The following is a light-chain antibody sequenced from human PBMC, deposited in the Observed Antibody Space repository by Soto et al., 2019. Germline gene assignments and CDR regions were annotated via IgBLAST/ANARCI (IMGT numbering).Light chain of an antibody. CDR3: QHYNSYSEA. CDR2: KAS. J-gene: IGKJ1*01. V-gene: IGKV1-5*03. Sequence: DIQLTQSPSPLSGSVGDRVTITCRASQTTSSWLAWYQQKPGKAPKLLIYKASTLKSGVPSRFSGSGSGTEFTLTISSLQPDDFATYYCQHYNSYSEAFGQGTKVDIK. CDR1: QTTSSW.